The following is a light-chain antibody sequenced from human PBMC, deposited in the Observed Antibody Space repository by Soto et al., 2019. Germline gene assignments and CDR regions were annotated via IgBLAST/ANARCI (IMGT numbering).Light chain of an antibody. V-gene: IGKV1-5*03. CDR1: ESIYSW. J-gene: IGKJ1*01. CDR2: KTS. CDR3: QEYNTNSRT. Sequence: IQMTQSPSTLSVSLGDTVTFTCRASESIYSWLAWYKQKPGKAPQLLIYKTSTLHAGVPSRFSGSGSGAEYTLTISNLQPDDFATYFCQEYNTNSRTFGQGTRVEIK.